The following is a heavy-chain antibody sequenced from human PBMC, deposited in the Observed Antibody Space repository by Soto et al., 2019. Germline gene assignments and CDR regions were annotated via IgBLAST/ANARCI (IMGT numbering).Heavy chain of an antibody. CDR2: ISGYNGNT. CDR1: GYTFTTYG. J-gene: IGHJ4*02. CDR3: ARGAHGSGYGVY. V-gene: IGHV1-18*01. Sequence: GASVKVSCKTSGYTFTTYGIHWVRQAPGQGLEWMGWISGYNGNTNYAQKFQDRVTMTTDTSRSVGYLELRSLTFEDTVVYYCARGAHGSGYGVYWGQGTLVTVS. D-gene: IGHD3-3*01.